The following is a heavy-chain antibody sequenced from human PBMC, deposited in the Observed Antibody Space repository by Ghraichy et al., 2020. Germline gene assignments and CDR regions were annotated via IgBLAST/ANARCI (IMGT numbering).Heavy chain of an antibody. CDR2: IWYDGSKE. J-gene: IGHJ4*02. Sequence: GSLRLSCAASGFTFSNYGMHWVRQAPGKGLEWVAVIWYDGSKEYYADSVKGRFTISRDYSKNTLYLQMNSLRAEDTAVYYCARDLGRGDSCEDYWGQGTLVTVSS. V-gene: IGHV3-33*01. CDR1: GFTFSNYG. CDR3: ARDLGRGDSCEDY. D-gene: IGHD3-10*01.